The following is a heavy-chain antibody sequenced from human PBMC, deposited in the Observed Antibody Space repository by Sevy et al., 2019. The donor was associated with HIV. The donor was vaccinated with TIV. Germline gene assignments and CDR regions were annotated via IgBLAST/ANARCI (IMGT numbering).Heavy chain of an antibody. D-gene: IGHD3-16*01. CDR3: ARVRVSMITFGGAITEIYYYYYMDV. V-gene: IGHV3-53*01. Sequence: GGSLRLSCAASGFTVSSNYMSWVRQAPGKGLEWVSVIYSGGSTYYADSVKGRFTISRDNSKNTLYLQMNSLRAEDTAVYYCARVRVSMITFGGAITEIYYYYYMDVWGKGTTVTVSS. CDR1: GFTVSSNY. CDR2: IYSGGST. J-gene: IGHJ6*03.